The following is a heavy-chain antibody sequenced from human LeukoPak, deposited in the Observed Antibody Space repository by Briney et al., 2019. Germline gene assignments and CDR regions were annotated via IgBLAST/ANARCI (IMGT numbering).Heavy chain of an antibody. V-gene: IGHV5-51*01. D-gene: IGHD1-1*01. Sequence: GESLKISWKGSGYSFTSYWIGWVRQMPGKGLELMGIIYPGDSDTRYSPSFQGQVTISADKSISTAYLQWSSLKASDTAMYYCARHPPTLPWYNWNDRGVGAFDIWGQGTMVTVSS. CDR3: ARHPPTLPWYNWNDRGVGAFDI. CDR1: GYSFTSYW. J-gene: IGHJ3*02. CDR2: IYPGDSDT.